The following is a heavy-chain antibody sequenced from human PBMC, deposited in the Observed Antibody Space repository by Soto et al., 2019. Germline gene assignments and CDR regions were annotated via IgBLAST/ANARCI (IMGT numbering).Heavy chain of an antibody. CDR3: TRENIENSDGLYDAFDI. CDR2: MNPKSGGA. D-gene: IGHD5-18*01. J-gene: IGHJ3*02. V-gene: IGHV1-2*02. Sequence: GASVKVSCKTSGYTFTDYYTHWVRQAPGQGLEWTGWMNPKSGGAYFAQKFQGRVTLTRDTSIGTAYIEVNSLTSDDTAAYFCTRENIENSDGLYDAFDIWGQGTTVTVSS. CDR1: GYTFTDYY.